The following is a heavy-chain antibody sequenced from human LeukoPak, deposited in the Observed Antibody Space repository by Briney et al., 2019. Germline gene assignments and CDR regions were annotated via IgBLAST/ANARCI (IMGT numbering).Heavy chain of an antibody. CDR2: IYHSGSG. CDR3: ARDPRWLTPDCTSTSCYENYFDP. J-gene: IGHJ5*02. D-gene: IGHD2-2*01. Sequence: SETLSLTCGVSGYSISSGYQWAWIRQSPGKGLEWIGSIYHSGSGHYNPSLKSRVTISVEPSKNQFSLNMYSVTAADTAVYYCARDPRWLTPDCTSTSCYENYFDPWGQGTLVTVSS. V-gene: IGHV4-38-2*02. CDR1: GYSISSGYQ.